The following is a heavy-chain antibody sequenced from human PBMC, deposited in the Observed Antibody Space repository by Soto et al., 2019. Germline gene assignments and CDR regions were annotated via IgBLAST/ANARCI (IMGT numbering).Heavy chain of an antibody. CDR2: IGPSDSYT. CDR1: GYSFTSYW. Sequence: PGESLKISCKGSGYSFTSYWISWVRQMPGKGLEWMGRIGPSDSYTNYSPSFQGHVTISADKSISTAYLQWSSLKASDTAMYYCARIVVVPAAHYYFDYWGQGTLVTVSS. CDR3: ARIVVVPAAHYYFDY. D-gene: IGHD2-2*01. V-gene: IGHV5-10-1*01. J-gene: IGHJ4*02.